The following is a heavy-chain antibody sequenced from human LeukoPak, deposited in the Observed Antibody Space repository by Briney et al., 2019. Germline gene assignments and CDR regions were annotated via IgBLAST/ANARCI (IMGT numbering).Heavy chain of an antibody. V-gene: IGHV3-21*01. CDR1: GFTFSSYS. D-gene: IGHD4-23*01. CDR2: ISSSSSYI. J-gene: IGHJ6*03. CDR3: ARDRAVGLYYYYYMDV. Sequence: GGSLRLSCAASGFTFSSYSMNWVRQAPGKGLEWVSSISSSSSYIYYADSVKGRFTISRDNAKNSMYLQMNSLRAEDTAVYYCARDRAVGLYYYYYMDVWGKGTTVTVSS.